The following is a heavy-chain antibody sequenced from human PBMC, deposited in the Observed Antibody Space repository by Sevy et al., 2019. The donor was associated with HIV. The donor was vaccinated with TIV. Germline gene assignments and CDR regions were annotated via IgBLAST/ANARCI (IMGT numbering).Heavy chain of an antibody. CDR2: IDQDGSDK. V-gene: IGHV3-7*01. CDR1: GFPFSNYN. J-gene: IGHJ3*02. Sequence: GGSLRLSCAASGFPFSNYNMNWVRQTPGRGLEWVANIDQDGSDKRYVDSVRGRFTISRDNANNFLYLQMSSLRADDTAVYYCARAGGWGNINHSNQILDIWGHGTKVTVSS. D-gene: IGHD3-16*01. CDR3: ARAGGWGNINHSNQILDI.